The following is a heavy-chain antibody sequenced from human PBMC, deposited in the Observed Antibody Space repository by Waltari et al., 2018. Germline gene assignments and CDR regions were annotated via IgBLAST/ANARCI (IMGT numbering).Heavy chain of an antibody. CDR1: GGSISSSSHY. CDR3: ARDPPYGDYFDS. D-gene: IGHD4-17*01. Sequence: QLQLQESGPGLVKPSENLSLTCSVSGGSISSSSHYWAWVRQPPGKGLEWIGNMYYTGSTIYNPSLTSRVTIALDTSKNQFSLELSSVTAADTAVYYCARDPPYGDYFDSWGQGTLVTVSS. CDR2: MYYTGST. J-gene: IGHJ4*02. V-gene: IGHV4-39*07.